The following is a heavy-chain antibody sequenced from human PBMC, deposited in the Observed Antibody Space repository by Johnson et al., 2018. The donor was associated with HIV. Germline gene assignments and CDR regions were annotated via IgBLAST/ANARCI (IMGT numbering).Heavy chain of an antibody. V-gene: IGHV3-13*01. J-gene: IGHJ3*02. CDR2: IGTAGDT. D-gene: IGHD3-10*01. Sequence: VQLVESGGGVVQPGRSLRLSCAASGFTFSNYGMQWVRQAPGKGLEWVSAIGTAGDTYYPGSVKGRFTISRENAKNSLYLQMNSLRAEDTAVYYCATELLRTEHDAFDIWGQGTMVTVSS. CDR1: GFTFSNYG. CDR3: ATELLRTEHDAFDI.